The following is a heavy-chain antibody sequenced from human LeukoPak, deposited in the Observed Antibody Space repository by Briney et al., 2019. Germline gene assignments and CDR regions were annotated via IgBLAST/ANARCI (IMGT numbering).Heavy chain of an antibody. D-gene: IGHD2-15*01. V-gene: IGHV6-1*01. CDR1: GDSVSSNSAA. CDR2: TYYRSKWYN. Sequence: SRTLSLTCAISGDSVSSNSAAWNWIRQSPSRGLEWLGRTYYRSKWYNDYAVSVKSRITINPDTSKNQFSLQLNSVTPEDTAVYYCATSGYCSGGSCTHDAFDIWGQGTMVTVSS. CDR3: ATSGYCSGGSCTHDAFDI. J-gene: IGHJ3*02.